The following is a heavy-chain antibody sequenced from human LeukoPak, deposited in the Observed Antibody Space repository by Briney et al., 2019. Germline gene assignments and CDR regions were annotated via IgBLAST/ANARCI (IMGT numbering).Heavy chain of an antibody. Sequence: PGGSLRLSCAASGFTFSSYEMNWVRQAPGKGLEWVSYISSSGSTIYYADSVKGRFTISRDNAKNSLYLQMNSLRAEDTAVYYCARARVVADYYYYYYMDVWGKGTTVTISS. CDR3: ARARVVADYYYYYYMDV. CDR1: GFTFSSYE. V-gene: IGHV3-48*03. CDR2: ISSSGSTI. J-gene: IGHJ6*03. D-gene: IGHD2-2*01.